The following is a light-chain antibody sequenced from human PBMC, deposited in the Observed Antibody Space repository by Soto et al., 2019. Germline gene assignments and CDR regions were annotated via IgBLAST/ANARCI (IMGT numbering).Light chain of an antibody. CDR2: GAS. J-gene: IGKJ1*01. CDR1: QSVNIY. V-gene: IGKV3D-15*01. Sequence: EIVMTQSPATLSVSPGERATLSCRASQSVNIYLAWYQQKPGQAPRLLIFGASYRATGIPARFSGSGSGTEFNLTISSLQSEDFAVYYCHQYDHWPQTFGQGTKVDIK. CDR3: HQYDHWPQT.